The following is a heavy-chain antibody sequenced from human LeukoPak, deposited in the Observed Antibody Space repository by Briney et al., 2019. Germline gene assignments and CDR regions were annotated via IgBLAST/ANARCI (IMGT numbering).Heavy chain of an antibody. J-gene: IGHJ4*02. D-gene: IGHD6-19*01. Sequence: ASVKVSCKASGYTFTSYYMHWVRQAPGQGLKWMGIINPSGGSTSYAQKFQGRVTITADKSTSTAYMELSSLRSEDTAVYYCARGGDSSGSDYWGQGTLVTVSS. V-gene: IGHV1-46*01. CDR3: ARGGDSSGSDY. CDR2: INPSGGST. CDR1: GYTFTSYY.